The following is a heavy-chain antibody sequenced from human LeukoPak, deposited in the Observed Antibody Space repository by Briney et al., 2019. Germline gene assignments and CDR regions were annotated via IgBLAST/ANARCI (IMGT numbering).Heavy chain of an antibody. V-gene: IGHV3-21*01. Sequence: GGSLRLSCAASGFTFSSYSMNWVRQAPGKGLEWVSSISSSSSYIYYADSVKGRFTISRDNAKNSLYLQMNSLRAEATAVYYCGRGGGLEMATIFFDYWGQGTRVPASS. D-gene: IGHD5-24*01. CDR3: GRGGGLEMATIFFDY. CDR1: GFTFSSYS. J-gene: IGHJ4*02. CDR2: ISSSSSYI.